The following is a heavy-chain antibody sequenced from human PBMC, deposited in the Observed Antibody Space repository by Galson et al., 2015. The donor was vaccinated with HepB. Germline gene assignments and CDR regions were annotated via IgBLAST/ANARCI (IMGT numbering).Heavy chain of an antibody. V-gene: IGHV3-23*01. Sequence: SLRLSCAASGFTFSSYAMSWVRQAPGKGLEWVSAISGSGGSTYYADSVKGRFTISRDNSKNTLYLQMNSLRAEDTAVYYCAKDKDRPNYYYDSSGYYFAYYFDYWGQGTLVTVSS. CDR2: ISGSGGST. J-gene: IGHJ4*02. D-gene: IGHD3-22*01. CDR1: GFTFSSYA. CDR3: AKDKDRPNYYYDSSGYYFAYYFDY.